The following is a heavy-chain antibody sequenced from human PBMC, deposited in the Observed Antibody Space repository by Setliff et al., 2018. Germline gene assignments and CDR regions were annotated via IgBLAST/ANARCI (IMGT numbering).Heavy chain of an antibody. CDR3: VRLGTVAAGD. V-gene: IGHV3-33*01. D-gene: IGHD6-19*01. CDR2: IWNDGRSI. J-gene: IGHJ4*02. CDR1: GFTFSNYG. Sequence: GGSLRLSCVASGFTFSNYGMHWVRQAPGKGLEWVALIWNDGRSIGYADSVKGRFTISRDNAKNSLYLQMNSLRVEDTALYHCVRLGTVAAGDWGQGTLVTVSS.